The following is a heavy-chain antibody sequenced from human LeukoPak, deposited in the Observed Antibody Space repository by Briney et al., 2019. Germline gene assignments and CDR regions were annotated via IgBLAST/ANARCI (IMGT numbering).Heavy chain of an antibody. J-gene: IGHJ4*02. V-gene: IGHV1-2*02. D-gene: IGHD6-6*01. CDR2: INPNSGGT. CDR1: GYTFTSYY. Sequence: ASVKVSCKASGYTFTSYYMHWVRQAPGQGLEWMGWINPNSGGTNYAQKFQGRVTMTRDTSISTAYMELSRLRSDDTAVYYCARGWRAARPYGDYYFDYWGQGTLVTVSS. CDR3: ARGWRAARPYGDYYFDY.